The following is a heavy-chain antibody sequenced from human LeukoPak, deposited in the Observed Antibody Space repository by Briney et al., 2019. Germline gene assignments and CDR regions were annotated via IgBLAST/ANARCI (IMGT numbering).Heavy chain of an antibody. Sequence: PGGSLRLSCAASGFTVSSNYMSWVRQAPGKGLEWVSGISTSGGSTYYADSVKGRFTISRDNSKNTLYLQMNSLRAEDTAVYYCAKEPYSGSQLLDYWGQGTLVTVSS. CDR3: AKEPYSGSQLLDY. CDR1: GFTVSSNY. J-gene: IGHJ4*02. CDR2: ISTSGGST. V-gene: IGHV3-23*01. D-gene: IGHD1-26*01.